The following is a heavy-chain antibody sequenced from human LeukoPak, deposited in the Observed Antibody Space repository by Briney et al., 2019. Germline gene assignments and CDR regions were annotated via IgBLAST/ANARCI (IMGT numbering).Heavy chain of an antibody. J-gene: IGHJ4*02. CDR2: IIPILGIA. CDR3: ARDSSGRQQGGY. V-gene: IGHV1-69*04. D-gene: IGHD6-19*01. Sequence: SVKVSCKASGGTFSSYTISWVRQAPGQGLEWMGRIIPILGIANYAQKFQGRVTITADKSTSTAYMELSSLRSEDTAVYYCARDSSGRQQGGYWGQGTLVTVSS. CDR1: GGTFSSYT.